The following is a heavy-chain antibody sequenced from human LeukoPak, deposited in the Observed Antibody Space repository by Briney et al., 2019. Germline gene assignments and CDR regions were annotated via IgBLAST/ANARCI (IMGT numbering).Heavy chain of an antibody. V-gene: IGHV3-48*03. Sequence: GGSLRLYCAASGFTFSSYEMNWVRQAAGKGLEWVSYISSSGSTIYYADSVKGRFTISRDNAKNSLYLQMNSLRGEDTAVYYCARNFFHCSGGSCYYPVFDYWGQGTLVTVSS. J-gene: IGHJ4*02. CDR3: ARNFFHCSGGSCYYPVFDY. D-gene: IGHD2-15*01. CDR2: ISSSGSTI. CDR1: GFTFSSYE.